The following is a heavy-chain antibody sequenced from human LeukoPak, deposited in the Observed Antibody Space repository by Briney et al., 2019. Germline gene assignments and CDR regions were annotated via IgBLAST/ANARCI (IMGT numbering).Heavy chain of an antibody. D-gene: IGHD3-22*01. CDR3: ARLRRNSDRSDFFYYYDH. CDR2: VNTVSSYI. V-gene: IGHV3-21*01. CDR1: GFTFSDYG. J-gene: IGHJ4*02. Sequence: GGSLGLSCAASGFTFSDYGMNWVRQAPGKGLEWVASVNTVSSYIYYADSMRGRFTISRDNAKNSLFLQMNSLRAEDTAVYYCARLRRNSDRSDFFYYYDHWGQGTLVTVSS.